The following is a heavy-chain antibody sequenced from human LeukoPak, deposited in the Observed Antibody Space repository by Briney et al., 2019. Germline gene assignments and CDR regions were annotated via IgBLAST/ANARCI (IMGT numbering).Heavy chain of an antibody. J-gene: IGHJ5*02. V-gene: IGHV3-7*01. CDR3: ARHPDYYGSGSPSFDP. Sequence: PGGSLRLSCAASGFTFSSYWMSWVRRAPGKGLEWVANIKQDGSEKYYVDSVKGRFTISRDNAKNSLYLQMNSLRAEDTAVYYCARHPDYYGSGSPSFDPWGQGTLVTVSS. CDR2: IKQDGSEK. D-gene: IGHD3-10*01. CDR1: GFTFSSYW.